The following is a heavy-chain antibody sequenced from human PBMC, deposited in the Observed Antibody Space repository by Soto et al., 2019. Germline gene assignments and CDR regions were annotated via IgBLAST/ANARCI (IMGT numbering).Heavy chain of an antibody. CDR2: IYYSGST. CDR1: GGSISSSSYY. Sequence: QLQLQESGPGLVKPSETLSLTCTVSGGSISSSSYYWGWIRQPPGKGLEWIGSIYYSGSTYYNPSLKSRVTISVDTSKNQFSLKLSSVTAADTAVYYCARSTDFDYVLYYYYYYMDVWGKGTTVTVSS. D-gene: IGHD3-9*01. CDR3: ARSTDFDYVLYYYYYYMDV. J-gene: IGHJ6*03. V-gene: IGHV4-39*01.